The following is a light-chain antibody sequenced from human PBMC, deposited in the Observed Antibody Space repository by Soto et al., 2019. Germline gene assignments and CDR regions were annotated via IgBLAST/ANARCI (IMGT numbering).Light chain of an antibody. CDR3: QQYYSLPRT. Sequence: DLQLTQSPPSLSASIGDRVTITCQASQDIANHLNWYQQKPGKAPKLLIYDASSLESGVPSRFSGSLSGTIFAVTITSLQPEDIATYYCQQYYSLPRTFGPGTKVNIK. CDR2: DAS. CDR1: QDIANH. V-gene: IGKV1-33*01. J-gene: IGKJ3*01.